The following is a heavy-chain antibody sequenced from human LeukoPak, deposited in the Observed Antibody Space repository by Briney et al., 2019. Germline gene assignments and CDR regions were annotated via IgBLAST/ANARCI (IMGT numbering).Heavy chain of an antibody. CDR3: ARLRGYSYAGDY. CDR1: GGSITSGGYY. D-gene: IGHD5-18*01. CDR2: VYYSGSI. V-gene: IGHV4-39*07. Sequence: SETLSLTCAVSGGSITSGGYYWGWIRQPPGKGLEWIGSVYYSGSIHYNPSLKSRVTISADTSKNQISLKLSSVTAADTAVYYCARLRGYSYAGDYWGQGSLVTVSS. J-gene: IGHJ4*02.